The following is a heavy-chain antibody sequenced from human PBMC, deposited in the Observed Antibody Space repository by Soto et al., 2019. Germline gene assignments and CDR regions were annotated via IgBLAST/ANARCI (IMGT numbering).Heavy chain of an antibody. V-gene: IGHV4-30-4*01. CDR1: GGSISSGDYY. CDR2: IYYSGST. CDR3: ARGYQLLLNYYYGMDV. J-gene: IGHJ6*02. D-gene: IGHD2-2*01. Sequence: SETLSLTCTVSGGSISSGDYYWSWIRQAPGKGLEWIGYIYYSGSTYYNPSLKSRVTISVDTSKNQFSLKLSSVTAADTAVYYCARGYQLLLNYYYGMDVWGQGTTVTVSS.